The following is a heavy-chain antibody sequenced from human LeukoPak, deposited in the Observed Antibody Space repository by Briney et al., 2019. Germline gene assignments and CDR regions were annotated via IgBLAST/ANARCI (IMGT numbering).Heavy chain of an antibody. CDR3: AREGPRGNSQFDY. CDR2: IWYDGSNK. D-gene: IGHD2/OR15-2a*01. V-gene: IGHV3-33*01. CDR1: GFTFSSYG. J-gene: IGHJ4*02. Sequence: GGSLRLSCAASGFTFSSYGMHWVRQAPGKGLEWVALIWYDGSNKYYTDSVKGRLTISRDKSKNTLYLQMNSLRAEDTAIYYCAREGPRGNSQFDYWGQGTLVTVSS.